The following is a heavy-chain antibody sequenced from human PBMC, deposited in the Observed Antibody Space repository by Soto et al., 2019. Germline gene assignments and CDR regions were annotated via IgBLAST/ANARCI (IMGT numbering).Heavy chain of an antibody. D-gene: IGHD1-1*01. CDR2: IYRSGTT. CDR1: GGSVSGGTYS. V-gene: IGHV4-30-2*01. Sequence: TLSLTCDVSGGSVSGGTYSWTWIRQAPGKGLEWIGYIYRSGTTYYNPSLKSRLSISVDRSRKQFYLNLTSVTAADTGVYYCGCRTTQYFFDLWWQGNLVPVSP. J-gene: IGHJ4*02. CDR3: GCRTTQYFFDL.